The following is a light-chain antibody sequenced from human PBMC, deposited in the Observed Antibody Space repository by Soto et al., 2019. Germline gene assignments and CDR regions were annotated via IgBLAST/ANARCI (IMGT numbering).Light chain of an antibody. J-gene: IGKJ2*01. V-gene: IGKV1-39*01. Sequence: DIQMTQSPSSLSASVGDRVTITCRASQTIDTYLNWYQQNPGKAPKLLIYAASTLHNGVPSRFSGSGSGTYFTLTISSLQPEDLASYYRGPRTAIPYTFGQGTKLDIK. CDR3: GPRTAIPYT. CDR1: QTIDTY. CDR2: AAS.